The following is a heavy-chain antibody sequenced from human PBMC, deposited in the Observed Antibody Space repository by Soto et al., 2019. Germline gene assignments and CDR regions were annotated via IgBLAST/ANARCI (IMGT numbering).Heavy chain of an antibody. V-gene: IGHV4-4*02. CDR2: IYHSGST. CDR3: ARKVSRKYFQH. D-gene: IGHD1-20*01. J-gene: IGHJ1*01. CDR1: GGSISSSNW. Sequence: SETLSLTCAVSGGSISSSNWWSWVRQPPGKGLEWIGEIYHSGSTNYNPSLKSRVTISVDKPKNRFSLKLSSVTAADTAVYYCARKVSRKYFQHWGQGTLVTVSS.